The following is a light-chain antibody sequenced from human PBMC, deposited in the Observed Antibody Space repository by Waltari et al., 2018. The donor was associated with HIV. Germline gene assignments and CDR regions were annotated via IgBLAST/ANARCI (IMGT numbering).Light chain of an antibody. J-gene: IGKJ1*01. CDR2: GAS. Sequence: DIVLTQSPGTLSLSPGERATLSCRASQSVGTYLAWFQQKPGQAPRLLIYGASNRATGIAARFSGSGSGTDFTLTISSLEPEDFAVYYCQQRSNWPPTWTFGQGTKVEV. CDR3: QQRSNWPPTWT. V-gene: IGKV3-11*01. CDR1: QSVGTY.